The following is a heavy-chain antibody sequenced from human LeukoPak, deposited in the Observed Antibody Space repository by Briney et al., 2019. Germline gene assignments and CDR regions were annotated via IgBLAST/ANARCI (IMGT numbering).Heavy chain of an antibody. J-gene: IGHJ6*04. Sequence: GGSLRLSCAASGFTVSSYAMHWVRQAPGKGLEWVAVISYDGSNKFYADSVKGRFTFSRDNSKNTLYLQMDSLRAEETAVYYCAELGITMIGGVWGKGTTVTISS. CDR2: ISYDGSNK. CDR3: AELGITMIGGV. CDR1: GFTVSSYA. V-gene: IGHV3-30*04. D-gene: IGHD3-10*02.